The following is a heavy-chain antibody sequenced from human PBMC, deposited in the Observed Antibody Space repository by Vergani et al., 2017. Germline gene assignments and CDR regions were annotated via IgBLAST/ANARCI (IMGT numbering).Heavy chain of an antibody. V-gene: IGHV3-48*01. J-gene: IGHJ1*01. CDR3: AIGGSYFFYFQH. D-gene: IGHD1-26*01. CDR1: GFTFSSYS. Sequence: EVQLLESGGGLVQPGGSLRLSCAASGFTFSSYSMNWVRQAPGKGLEWVSYISSSSSTIYYADSVKGRFTISRDNAKNTLYLQMNSLRAEDTAVYYCAIGGSYFFYFQHWGQGTLVTVSS. CDR2: ISSSSSTI.